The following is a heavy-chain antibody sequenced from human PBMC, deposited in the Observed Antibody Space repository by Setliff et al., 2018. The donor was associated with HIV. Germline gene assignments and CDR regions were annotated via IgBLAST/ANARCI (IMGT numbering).Heavy chain of an antibody. J-gene: IGHJ4*02. CDR2: FDPEDDET. Sequence: ASVKVSCKLSGHSLTELSIHWVRQAPGEGLEWVGGFDPEDDETVYAEKFQGRVMMTEDTSTDTAYMALSSLKSEDTAMYYCARKYTGGPLDYWGQGTLVTVSS. D-gene: IGHD6-19*01. V-gene: IGHV1-24*01. CDR1: GHSLTELS. CDR3: ARKYTGGPLDY.